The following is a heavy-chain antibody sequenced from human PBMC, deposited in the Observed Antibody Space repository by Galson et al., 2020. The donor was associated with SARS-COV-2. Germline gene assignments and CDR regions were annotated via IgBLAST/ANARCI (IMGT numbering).Heavy chain of an antibody. CDR3: ARAGMVSGNDY. J-gene: IGHJ4*02. CDR2: IIGDGTGA. V-gene: IGHV3-74*01. CDR1: GFTFNDYW. D-gene: IGHD5-18*01. Sequence: PGGSLRLSCAASGFTFNDYWMHWVRQAPGQGLVWVSRIIGDGTGATYAASVRGRFTISRDNTKNMVYLQMDSLGADDTAVYYCARAGMVSGNDYWGQGTLVTVSP.